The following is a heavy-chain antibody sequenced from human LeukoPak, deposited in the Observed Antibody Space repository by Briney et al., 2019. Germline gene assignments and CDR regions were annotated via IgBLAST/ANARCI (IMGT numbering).Heavy chain of an antibody. CDR2: ISSSSSYI. CDR3: ARDPSSGYYGPLGAFDI. Sequence: GGSLRLSCAASGFTFSSYSMNWVRQAPGKGLEWVSSISSSSSYIYYADSVKGRFTISRDNAKNSLYLQMNSLRAEDTAVYYCARDPSSGYYGPLGAFDIWGQGTMVTVS. D-gene: IGHD3-22*01. V-gene: IGHV3-21*04. J-gene: IGHJ3*02. CDR1: GFTFSSYS.